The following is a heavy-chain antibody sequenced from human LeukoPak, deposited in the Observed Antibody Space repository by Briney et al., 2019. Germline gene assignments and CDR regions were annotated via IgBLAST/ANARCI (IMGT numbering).Heavy chain of an antibody. CDR1: GYSFTSYW. J-gene: IGHJ3*02. CDR2: IYPGDSDT. CDR3: ARRGERITMVRGVLADAFDI. D-gene: IGHD3-10*01. V-gene: IGHV5-51*01. Sequence: GESLKISCKGSGYSFTSYWIGWVRQMPGKGLEWMGIIYPGDSDTRYSPSFQSQVTISADKSISTAYLQWSSLKASDTAMYYCARRGERITMVRGVLADAFDIWGQGTMVTVSS.